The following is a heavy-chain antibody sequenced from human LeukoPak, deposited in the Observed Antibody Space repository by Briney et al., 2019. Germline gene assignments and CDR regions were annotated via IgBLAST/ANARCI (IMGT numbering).Heavy chain of an antibody. Sequence: PGGSLRLSCVASGFSVSSNYMSCVRQAPGKGLEWVSVIYSGGSTYYADSVKGRFTISRDNAKNSLYLQMKSLRDEDTAIYYCARDYGDLPARVPYFDYWGQGTLVTVSS. CDR3: ARDYGDLPARVPYFDY. D-gene: IGHD4-17*01. V-gene: IGHV3-53*01. CDR2: IYSGGST. CDR1: GFSVSSNY. J-gene: IGHJ4*02.